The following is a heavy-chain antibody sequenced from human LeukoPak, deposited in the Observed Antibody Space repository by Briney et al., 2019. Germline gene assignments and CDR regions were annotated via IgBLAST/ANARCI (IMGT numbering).Heavy chain of an antibody. CDR2: ISWNSGSI. D-gene: IGHD4-17*01. V-gene: IGHV3-9*01. Sequence: QPGRSLRLSCAASGFTFDDYAMHWVRQAPGKGLEWVSGISWNSGSIGYADSVKGRFTISRDNAKNSLYLQMNSLRAEDTAVYYCARDGDPYGVPFDYWGQGTLVTVSS. CDR3: ARDGDPYGVPFDY. CDR1: GFTFDDYA. J-gene: IGHJ4*02.